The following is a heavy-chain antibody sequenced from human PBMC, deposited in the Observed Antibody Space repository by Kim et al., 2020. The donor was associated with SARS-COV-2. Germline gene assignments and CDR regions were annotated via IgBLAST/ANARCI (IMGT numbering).Heavy chain of an antibody. CDR2: INTKNGGT. D-gene: IGHD6-13*01. CDR1: GYTFNGYY. CDR3: ARVPEAGRGEIYDD. Sequence: ASVKVSCKASGYTFNGYYIHWVRQAPGQGPEWMGRINTKNGGTQYARKFQGRVTMTRDTSIGTAYMEVSSLTSDDTAIYYCARVPEAGRGEIYDDWGQGT. V-gene: IGHV1-2*06. J-gene: IGHJ4*02.